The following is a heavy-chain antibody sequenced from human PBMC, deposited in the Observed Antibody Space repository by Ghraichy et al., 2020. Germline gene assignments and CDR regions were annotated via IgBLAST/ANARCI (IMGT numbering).Heavy chain of an antibody. CDR3: AKETYSSSGSSRYYYGMDV. CDR2: ISWDGGST. D-gene: IGHD6-13*01. J-gene: IGHJ6*02. CDR1: GFTFDDYA. Sequence: GGSLRLSCAASGFTFDDYAMHWVRQAPGKGLEWVSLISWDGGSTYYADSVKGRFTISRDNSKNSLYLQMNSLRAEDTALYYCAKETYSSSGSSRYYYGMDVWGQGTTVTVSS. V-gene: IGHV3-43D*03.